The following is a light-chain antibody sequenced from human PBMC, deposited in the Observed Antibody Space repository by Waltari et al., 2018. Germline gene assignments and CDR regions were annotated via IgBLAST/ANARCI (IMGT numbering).Light chain of an antibody. V-gene: IGKV3-20*01. CDR2: GAS. CDR1: QSVSRS. Sequence: EIVLTQSPGTLSLSPGDRATLSCRASQSVSRSLAWYPQKPGQAPRLLIYGASSRATGVPDRFSGSGSGTDFSLTISRLEPEDFAVYYCQHYVTLPATFGQGTKVEIK. J-gene: IGKJ1*01. CDR3: QHYVTLPAT.